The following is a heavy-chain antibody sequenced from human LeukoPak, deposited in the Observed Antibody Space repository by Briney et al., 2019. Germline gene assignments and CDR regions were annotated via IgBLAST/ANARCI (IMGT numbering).Heavy chain of an antibody. CDR1: GYSISSGYY. CDR3: ARGAHYYDSSGYCFDY. V-gene: IGHV4-38-2*02. Sequence: SETLSLTCTVSGYSISSGYYWGWIRQSPGKGLEWIGTIYHSGSTYYNSSLKSRVTIPVDTSKNQFSLKLSSVTAADTAVYYCARGAHYYDSSGYCFDYWGQGTLVTVSS. CDR2: IYHSGST. J-gene: IGHJ4*02. D-gene: IGHD3-22*01.